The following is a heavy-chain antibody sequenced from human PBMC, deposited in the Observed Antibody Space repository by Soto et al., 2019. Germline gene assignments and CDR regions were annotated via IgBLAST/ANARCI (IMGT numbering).Heavy chain of an antibody. CDR1: GYTFTSYG. D-gene: IGHD5-12*01. Sequence: QVQLVQSGAEVKKPGASVKVSCKASGYTFTSYGISWVRQAPGQGLEWMGWISAYNGNTNYAQKLQGRVTMTTDTSTSTAYMERRSLRSDDTAVYYCARDGGGYSVYDFVYYYYGMDVWGQGTTVTVSS. CDR2: ISAYNGNT. CDR3: ARDGGGYSVYDFVYYYYGMDV. J-gene: IGHJ6*02. V-gene: IGHV1-18*04.